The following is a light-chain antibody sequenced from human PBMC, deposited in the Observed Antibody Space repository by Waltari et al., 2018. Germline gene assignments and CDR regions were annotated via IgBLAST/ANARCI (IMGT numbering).Light chain of an antibody. J-gene: IGLJ2*01. CDR3: SSYSSSSTLVV. V-gene: IGLV2-14*03. Sequence: QSALTQPASVSGSPGQSITISCTGTSSDVGGYNYVFWYQQHPGKAPKLMIYDVSNRPSGVSNRFSGSKSGNTASLTISGLQAEDEADYHCSSYSSSSTLVVFGGGTKLTVL. CDR2: DVS. CDR1: SSDVGGYNY.